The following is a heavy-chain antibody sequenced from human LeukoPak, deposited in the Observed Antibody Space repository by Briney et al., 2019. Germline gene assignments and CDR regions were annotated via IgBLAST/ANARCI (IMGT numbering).Heavy chain of an antibody. CDR3: ARVPWAAPSTRKFYYFDY. CDR1: GFTFSSYW. V-gene: IGHV3-7*01. Sequence: GGSLRLSCAASGFTFSSYWMSWVRQAPGKGLEWVANIKQDGSEKYYVDSVKGRFTISRDNAKNSLYLQMNSLRAEDTAVYYCARVPWAAPSTRKFYYFDYWGQGTLVTVSS. D-gene: IGHD6-6*01. J-gene: IGHJ4*02. CDR2: IKQDGSEK.